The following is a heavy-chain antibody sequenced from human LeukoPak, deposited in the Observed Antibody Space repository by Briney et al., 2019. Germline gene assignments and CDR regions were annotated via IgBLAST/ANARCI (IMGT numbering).Heavy chain of an antibody. CDR1: GFTFSSYS. D-gene: IGHD2-8*01. CDR2: ISSSSYI. J-gene: IGHJ4*02. CDR3: AREYCTNGVCYGGYYFDY. V-gene: IGHV3-21*01. Sequence: GGSLRLSCAASGFTFSSYSMNWVRQAPGKGLEWVSSISSSSYIYYADSVKGRFTISRDNAKNSLYLQMNSLRAEDTAVYYCAREYCTNGVCYGGYYFDYWGQGTLVTVSS.